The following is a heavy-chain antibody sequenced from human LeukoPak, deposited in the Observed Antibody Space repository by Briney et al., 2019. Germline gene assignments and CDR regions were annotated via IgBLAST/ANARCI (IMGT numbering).Heavy chain of an antibody. J-gene: IGHJ4*02. Sequence: SETLSLTCAVYGGSLSGYYWSWLRQPPGRGLEWIGEINHSGSTNYNPSLKSRVTISVDTSKNQLSLKLSSMTAADTAVYYCARQWLVSPLFDYWGQGTLVTVSS. V-gene: IGHV4-34*01. CDR3: ARQWLVSPLFDY. D-gene: IGHD6-19*01. CDR1: GGSLSGYY. CDR2: INHSGST.